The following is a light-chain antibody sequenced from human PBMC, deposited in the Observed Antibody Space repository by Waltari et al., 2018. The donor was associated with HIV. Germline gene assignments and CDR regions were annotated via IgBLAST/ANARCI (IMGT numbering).Light chain of an antibody. V-gene: IGLV7-46*01. Sequence: VVTQAPSLPVSPGGTIILTCWSREGAVTPKNYEYWFQQKPGQAPTTLIHDTTQRHFWTPARFSGFLLGDKAALTLSGALSEDEGVYFCLLFFGATRVFGGGTMVTVL. CDR2: DTT. J-gene: IGLJ2*01. CDR1: EGAVTPKNY. CDR3: LLFFGATRV.